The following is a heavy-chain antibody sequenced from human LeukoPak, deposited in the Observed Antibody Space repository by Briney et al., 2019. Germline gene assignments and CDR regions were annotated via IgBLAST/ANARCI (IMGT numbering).Heavy chain of an antibody. J-gene: IGHJ4*02. CDR2: IYYSGST. CDR1: GGSISSYY. Sequence: SETLSLTCTVSGGSISSYYWSWIRQPPGKGLEWIGYIYYSGSTNYSPSLKSRVTISVDTSKNQFFLKLSSVTAADTAVYYCARDAGDGVDYWGQGTLVTVSS. V-gene: IGHV4-59*01. CDR3: ARDAGDGVDY. D-gene: IGHD7-27*01.